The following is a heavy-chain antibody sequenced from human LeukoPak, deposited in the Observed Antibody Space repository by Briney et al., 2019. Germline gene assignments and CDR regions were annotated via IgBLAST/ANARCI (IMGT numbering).Heavy chain of an antibody. Sequence: ASVNVSCTASGYTFTIYAMHWVRRPPGQRLEWMGWINAGNGDTKYSQKFQGRVTIARDTSASTAYMELSSLRSEDTAVYYCARDRGGTGDFDYWGQGTLVTVSS. CDR1: GYTFTIYA. J-gene: IGHJ4*02. D-gene: IGHD1-1*01. V-gene: IGHV1-3*01. CDR3: ARDRGGTGDFDY. CDR2: INAGNGDT.